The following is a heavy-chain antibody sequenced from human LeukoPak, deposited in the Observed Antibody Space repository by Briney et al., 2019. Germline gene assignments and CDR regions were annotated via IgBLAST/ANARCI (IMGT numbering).Heavy chain of an antibody. J-gene: IGHJ4*02. CDR2: IHSSGST. V-gene: IGHV4-61*02. Sequence: SETLSLTCTVSGGSISSSSYYWDWIRQPAGKGLEWIGRIHSSGSTNYNPSLKSRVTVSGDTSKNQFSLKLSSVSAADTAVYYCARGGGYGEPMLWGQGTLVTVSS. CDR3: ARGGGYGEPML. CDR1: GGSISSSSYY. D-gene: IGHD4-17*01.